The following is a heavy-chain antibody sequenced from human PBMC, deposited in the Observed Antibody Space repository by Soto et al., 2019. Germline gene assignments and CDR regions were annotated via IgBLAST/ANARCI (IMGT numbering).Heavy chain of an antibody. V-gene: IGHV1-8*01. Sequence: ASVKVSCKTSGYTFTTYDINRVRQTPGQGLEWMGWINPNADKTGFAQNFQGRVTLTRDTSINTVFMELHNLRSEDTAVYYCARQRRGTWYYFDHWGQGTLVTVSS. CDR3: ARQRRGTWYYFDH. CDR1: GYTFTTYD. CDR2: INPNADKT. D-gene: IGHD3-16*01. J-gene: IGHJ4*02.